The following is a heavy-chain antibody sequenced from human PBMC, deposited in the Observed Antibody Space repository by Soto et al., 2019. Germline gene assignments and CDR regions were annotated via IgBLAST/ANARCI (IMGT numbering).Heavy chain of an antibody. Sequence: QLQLQESGPGLVKPSETLSLTCTVSGGSISSSSYYWGWIRQPPGKGLEWIGSIYYSGSTYYNPSLKSRVTISVDTSKHQVSLKLSSVTAADTAVYYCTTVVDSYYYGMDVWGQGTTVTVSS. CDR2: IYYSGST. J-gene: IGHJ6*02. D-gene: IGHD4-17*01. CDR1: GGSISSSSYY. V-gene: IGHV4-39*01. CDR3: TTVVDSYYYGMDV.